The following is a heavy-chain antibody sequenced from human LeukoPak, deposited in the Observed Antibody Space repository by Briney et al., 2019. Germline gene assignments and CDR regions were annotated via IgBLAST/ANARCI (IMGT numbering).Heavy chain of an antibody. V-gene: IGHV3-23*01. CDR2: ISGSGGST. J-gene: IGHJ4*02. D-gene: IGHD6-19*01. Sequence: GSLRLSCAAFGFTFSSYGMSWVRQAPGKGLEWVSAISGSGGSTYYADSVKGRFTISRDNSKNTLYLQMNSLRAEDTAVYYCAKEWEYSSGWYGYWGQGTLVTVSS. CDR1: GFTFSSYG. CDR3: AKEWEYSSGWYGY.